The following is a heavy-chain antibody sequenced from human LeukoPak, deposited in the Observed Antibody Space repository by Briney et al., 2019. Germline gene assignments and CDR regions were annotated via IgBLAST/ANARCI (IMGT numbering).Heavy chain of an antibody. CDR2: IYTSGST. V-gene: IGHV4-4*07. Sequence: SETLSLTCTVSGGSISGYYWSWIRQPAGKGLEWIGRIYTSGSTNCNPSLKGRVTMSVDTSKNQFSLKLSSVTAADTAVYYCARDGGDYSYYYYYMDVWGKGTTVTVSS. CDR1: GGSISGYY. CDR3: ARDGGDYSYYYYYMDV. D-gene: IGHD4-17*01. J-gene: IGHJ6*03.